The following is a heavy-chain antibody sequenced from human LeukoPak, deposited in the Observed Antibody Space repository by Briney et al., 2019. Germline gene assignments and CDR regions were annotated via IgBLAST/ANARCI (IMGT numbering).Heavy chain of an antibody. V-gene: IGHV4-4*07. CDR1: GGSISSYY. J-gene: IGHJ4*02. Sequence: SETLSLTCTVSGGSISSYYWSWIRQPAGKGLDWIGRIYNSGATNYNPSLESRVTMSVDTSKNQFSLKLSSVTAADTAVYYCARAHCTATSCHHFDYWGQGALVTVSS. D-gene: IGHD2-2*01. CDR2: IYNSGAT. CDR3: ARAHCTATSCHHFDY.